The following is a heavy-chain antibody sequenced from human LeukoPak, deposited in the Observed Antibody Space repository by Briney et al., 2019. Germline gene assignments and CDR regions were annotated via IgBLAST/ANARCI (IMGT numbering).Heavy chain of an antibody. Sequence: GGSLRLSCAVSGFTVSGNYMSWVRQAPGKGLEWVSLIYSGGTTYYADSVKGRFTISRDNSKNTLYLQMNSLRAEDTAVYYCAKDMITFGGVIVSLDYWGQGTLVTVSS. CDR1: GFTVSGNY. V-gene: IGHV3-53*01. CDR2: IYSGGTT. CDR3: AKDMITFGGVIVSLDY. J-gene: IGHJ4*02. D-gene: IGHD3-16*02.